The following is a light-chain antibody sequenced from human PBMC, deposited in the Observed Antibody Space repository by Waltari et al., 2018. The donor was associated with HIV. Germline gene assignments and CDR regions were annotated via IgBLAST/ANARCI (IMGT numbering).Light chain of an antibody. J-gene: IGLJ3*02. Sequence: HSVLTQPASVSGSPGQSITISCSGPTSDLSSLNFVSWYQQSPARAPNLIIFVVSSRPSRISDRFSGSKSGDTASLTISALRTEDEADYFCSSYSPRGSVVFGGGTKVTVL. CDR1: TSDLSSLNF. V-gene: IGLV2-14*01. CDR2: VVS. CDR3: SSYSPRGSVV.